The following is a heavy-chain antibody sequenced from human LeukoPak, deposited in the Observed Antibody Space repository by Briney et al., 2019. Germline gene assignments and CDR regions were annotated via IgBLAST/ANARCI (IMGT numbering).Heavy chain of an antibody. J-gene: IGHJ5*02. Sequence: SETLSLTCAVYGGSFSGYYWSWIRQPPGKGLEWIGEINHSGSTNYNPSLKSRVTISVDTSKNQFSLKLSSVTAADTAVYYCARWGSSWPPLNWFDPWGQGTLVTVSS. CDR1: GGSFSGYY. CDR3: ARWGSSWPPLNWFDP. CDR2: INHSGST. V-gene: IGHV4-34*01. D-gene: IGHD6-13*01.